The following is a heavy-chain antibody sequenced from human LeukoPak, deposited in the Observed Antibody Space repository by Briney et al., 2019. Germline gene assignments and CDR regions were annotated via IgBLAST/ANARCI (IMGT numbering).Heavy chain of an antibody. D-gene: IGHD3-16*01. V-gene: IGHV3-21*01. J-gene: IGHJ1*01. CDR3: GRAFPPLRTSSAGDL. Sequence: PGGSLRLSCSASGFSFSDYDMNWVRQAPGKGLEWVSAISGRSSYVYYGESVKGRFTISRDNAKNSLYLQLDSLGVEDTAAYYCGRAFPPLRTSSAGDLWGQGTLVTVSS. CDR2: ISGRSSYV. CDR1: GFSFSDYD.